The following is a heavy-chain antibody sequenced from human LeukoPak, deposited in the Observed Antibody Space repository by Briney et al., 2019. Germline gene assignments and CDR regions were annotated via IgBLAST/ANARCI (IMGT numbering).Heavy chain of an antibody. Sequence: ASVKVSCKASGYTFTSYGISWVRQAPGQGLEWMGWISAYNGNTNYAQKLQGRVTMTTDTSTSTAYMELRSLRSDDTAVYYCAGIDSYYHDSSGYYDYWGQGTLVTVSS. D-gene: IGHD3-22*01. V-gene: IGHV1-18*01. CDR2: ISAYNGNT. CDR1: GYTFTSYG. J-gene: IGHJ4*02. CDR3: AGIDSYYHDSSGYYDY.